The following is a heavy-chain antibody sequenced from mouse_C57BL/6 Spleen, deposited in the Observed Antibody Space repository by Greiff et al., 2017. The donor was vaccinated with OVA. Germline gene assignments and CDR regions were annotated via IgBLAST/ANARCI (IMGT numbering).Heavy chain of an antibody. CDR1: GYTFTSYD. CDR2: IYPRDGST. Sequence: QVQLQQSGPELVKPGASVKLSCKASGYTFTSYDINWVKQRPGKGLEWIGWIYPRDGSTKYNEKFKGKATLTVDTSSSTAYMELHSLTSEDAAVYFCARGTVVATDYFDYWGQGTTLTVSS. CDR3: ARGTVVATDYFDY. D-gene: IGHD1-1*01. V-gene: IGHV1-85*01. J-gene: IGHJ2*01.